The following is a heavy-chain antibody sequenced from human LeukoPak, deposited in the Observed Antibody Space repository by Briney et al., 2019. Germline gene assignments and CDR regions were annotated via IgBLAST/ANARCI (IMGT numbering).Heavy chain of an antibody. D-gene: IGHD3-10*01. J-gene: IGHJ4*02. CDR1: GFIFSSYG. CDR2: IRSDGSNK. CDR3: ARPRSSYYYGSGSYYNY. V-gene: IGHV3-30*02. Sequence: GGSLRLSCAASGFIFSSYGMHWVRQAPGKGLEWVAFIRSDGSNKYYADSVKGRFTISRDNSKNTLYLQMNSLRAEDTAVYYCARPRSSYYYGSGSYYNYWGQGTLVTVSS.